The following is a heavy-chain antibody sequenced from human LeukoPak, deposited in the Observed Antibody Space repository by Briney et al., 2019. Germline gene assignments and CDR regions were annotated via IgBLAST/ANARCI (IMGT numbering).Heavy chain of an antibody. CDR3: ARVPLRYCSSTSCYANDY. J-gene: IGHJ4*02. CDR1: GFTFSSYS. V-gene: IGHV3-21*01. D-gene: IGHD2-2*01. Sequence: GGSLRLSCAASGFTFSSYSMNWVRQAPGKGLEWVSSISSSSSYIYYADSVKGRFTISRDNAENSLYLQMNSLRAEDTAVYYCARVPLRYCSSTSCYANDYWGQGTLVTVSS. CDR2: ISSSSSYI.